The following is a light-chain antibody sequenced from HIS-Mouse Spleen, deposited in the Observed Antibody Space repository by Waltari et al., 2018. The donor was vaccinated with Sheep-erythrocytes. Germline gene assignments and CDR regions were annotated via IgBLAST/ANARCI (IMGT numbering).Light chain of an antibody. CDR1: SSDVGGYNY. V-gene: IGLV2-14*01. CDR2: EVS. J-gene: IGLJ2*01. Sequence: QSALTQPASVSGSPGQSITISCTGTSSDVGGYNYVSWYQQHPGKAPKLMIYEVSNRPAGVYNRFYGSKSGNTASLTISGLQAEDEAYYYCSSYTSSSTLVVFGGGTKLTVL. CDR3: SSYTSSSTLVV.